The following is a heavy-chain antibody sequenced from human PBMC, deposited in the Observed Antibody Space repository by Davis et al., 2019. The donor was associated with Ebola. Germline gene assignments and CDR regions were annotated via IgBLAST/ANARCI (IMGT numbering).Heavy chain of an antibody. J-gene: IGHJ4*02. V-gene: IGHV4-34*01. CDR1: GASFSDYH. CDR2: INHSGSS. Sequence: SETLSLTCPGYGASFSDYHWSWIRQSPTKGLEWIGEINHSGSSSHSPSLKSRVTISVDTSKNQFSLKLSSVTAADTAVYYCASLLTYYYGSGIYSSPYYFDYWGQGTLVTVSS. D-gene: IGHD3-10*01. CDR3: ASLLTYYYGSGIYSSPYYFDY.